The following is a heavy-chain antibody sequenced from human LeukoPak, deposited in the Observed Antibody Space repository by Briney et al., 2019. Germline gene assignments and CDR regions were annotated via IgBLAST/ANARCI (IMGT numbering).Heavy chain of an antibody. V-gene: IGHV3-21*01. D-gene: IGHD2-2*01. Sequence: GGSLRLSCAASGFTFSSYSMNWVRQDPGKGLEWVSSISSSSSYIYYADSVRGRFTISRDNAKNSLYLQMNSLRAEDTAVYYCARAGVPAAPYFYYGMGVWGPGTTVTVS. J-gene: IGHJ6*02. CDR3: ARAGVPAAPYFYYGMGV. CDR2: ISSSSSYI. CDR1: GFTFSSYS.